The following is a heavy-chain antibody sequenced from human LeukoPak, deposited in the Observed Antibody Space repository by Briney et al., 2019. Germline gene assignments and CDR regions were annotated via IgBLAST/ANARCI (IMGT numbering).Heavy chain of an antibody. CDR1: GGSISSYY. J-gene: IGHJ4*02. V-gene: IGHV4-59*01. CDR3: ASLIFGDYYFDY. D-gene: IGHD3/OR15-3a*01. CDR2: IYYSGST. Sequence: PSETLSLTCTVSGGSISSYYWSWIRQPPGKGLEWIGYIYYSGSTNYNPSLKSRVTISVDTSKNQFSLKLSSVTAADTAVYYCASLIFGDYYFDYWGQGTLVTVSS.